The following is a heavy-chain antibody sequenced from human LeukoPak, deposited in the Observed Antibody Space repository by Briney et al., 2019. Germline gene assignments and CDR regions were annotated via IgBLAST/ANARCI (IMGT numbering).Heavy chain of an antibody. D-gene: IGHD2-2*01. CDR3: AREGYCSSTCCLGMDY. V-gene: IGHV1-69*05. CDR2: IIPIFGTA. CDR1: GGTFSSYA. J-gene: IGHJ4*02. Sequence: SVKVSCKASGGTFSSYAISWVRQAPGQGLEWMGRIIPIFGTANYAQKFQGRVTITTDESTSTAYMELSSLRSEDTAVYYCAREGYCSSTCCLGMDYWGQGTLVTVSS.